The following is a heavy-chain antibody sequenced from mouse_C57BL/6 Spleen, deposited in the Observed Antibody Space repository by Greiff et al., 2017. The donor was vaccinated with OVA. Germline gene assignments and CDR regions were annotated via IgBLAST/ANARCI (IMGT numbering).Heavy chain of an antibody. CDR3: ARGRDYDGYFDY. Sequence: QVQLQQSGAELARPGASVKLSCKASGYTFTSYGISWVKQRTGQGLEWIGEIYPRSGNTYYNEKFKGKATLTADNSSSTAYMELRSLTSEDSAVYFCARGRDYDGYFDYWGQGTTLTVSS. CDR2: IYPRSGNT. CDR1: GYTFTSYG. V-gene: IGHV1-81*01. D-gene: IGHD2-4*01. J-gene: IGHJ2*01.